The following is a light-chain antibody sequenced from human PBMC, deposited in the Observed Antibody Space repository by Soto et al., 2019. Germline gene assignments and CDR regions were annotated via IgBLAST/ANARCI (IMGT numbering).Light chain of an antibody. CDR3: QQYNNWHPT. Sequence: EIVMTQSPATLSMSPGERATLSCRASQSVSSNLAWYQQKPGQAPRLLIYDASTRTTGGPARFSGSGSGTEFTLTISSLQSEDFAVSYCQQYNNWHPTFGQGTKV. J-gene: IGKJ1*01. CDR2: DAS. V-gene: IGKV3-15*01. CDR1: QSVSSN.